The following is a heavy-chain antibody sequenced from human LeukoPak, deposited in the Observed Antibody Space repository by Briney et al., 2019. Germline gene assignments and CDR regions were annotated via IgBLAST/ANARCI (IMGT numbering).Heavy chain of an antibody. CDR3: ATGGYSYGVYYFDY. Sequence: SETLSLTCAVYGGSFSGYYWSWIRQPPGKGLEWIGYIYYSGSTNYNPSLKGRVTISVDTSKNQFSLKLSSVTAADTAVYYCATGGYSYGVYYFDYWGQGTLVTVSS. D-gene: IGHD5-18*01. V-gene: IGHV4-59*01. CDR1: GGSFSGYY. J-gene: IGHJ4*02. CDR2: IYYSGST.